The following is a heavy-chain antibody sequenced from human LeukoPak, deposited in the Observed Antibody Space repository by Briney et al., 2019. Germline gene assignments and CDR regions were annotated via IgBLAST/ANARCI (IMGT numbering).Heavy chain of an antibody. CDR1: GGSISTYY. D-gene: IGHD3-10*01. Sequence: SETLSLTCTVSGGSISTYYWSWIRQPPGKGLEWIGYIHYSGSTNYIPSLKSRVTISVDTSKNQFSLKLSSVTAADTAAYYCARSSDLLYNWFDPWGQGTLVTVSS. V-gene: IGHV4-59*08. CDR3: ARSSDLLYNWFDP. J-gene: IGHJ5*02. CDR2: IHYSGST.